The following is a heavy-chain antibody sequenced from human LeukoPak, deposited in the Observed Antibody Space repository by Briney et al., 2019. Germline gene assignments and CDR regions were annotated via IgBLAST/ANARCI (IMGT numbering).Heavy chain of an antibody. D-gene: IGHD6-13*01. Sequence: PSETLSLTCAVSGGSISSSNWWSWVRPPPGKGLEWIGEIYHSGSTNYNPSLKSRVTISVDKSKNQFSLKLSSVTAADTAVYYCARVLRGIARSAFDIWGQGTMVTVSS. CDR3: ARVLRGIARSAFDI. V-gene: IGHV4-4*02. CDR2: IYHSGST. CDR1: GGSISSSNW. J-gene: IGHJ3*02.